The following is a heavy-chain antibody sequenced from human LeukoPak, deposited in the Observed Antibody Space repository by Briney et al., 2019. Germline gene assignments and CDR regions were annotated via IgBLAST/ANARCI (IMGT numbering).Heavy chain of an antibody. CDR2: TIPILGIA. CDR1: GGTFSSYA. CDR3: ARDPPDYGGNPPPGNY. D-gene: IGHD4-23*01. V-gene: IGHV1-69*04. Sequence: GASVKVSCKASGGTFSSYAISWVRQAPGQGLEWMGRTIPILGIANYAQEFQGRVTITADKSTSTAYMELSSLRSEDTAVYYCARDPPDYGGNPPPGNYWGQGTLVTVSS. J-gene: IGHJ4*02.